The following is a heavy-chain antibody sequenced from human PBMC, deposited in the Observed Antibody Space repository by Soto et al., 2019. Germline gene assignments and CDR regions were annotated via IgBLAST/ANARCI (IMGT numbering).Heavy chain of an antibody. CDR2: IHPNGRT. Sequence: QVQLQESGPGLVEPSGTLSLTCAVSGGSISSDNWWTWVRQPPGGGLEWIGEIHPNGRTNYKPSLKSRITISVDTSANQFSLWLTSVTAADTALYYCATRYCIHTTCYVYWGQGTLVTVSS. J-gene: IGHJ4*02. CDR3: ATRYCIHTTCYVY. CDR1: GGSISSDNW. V-gene: IGHV4-4*02. D-gene: IGHD2-2*01.